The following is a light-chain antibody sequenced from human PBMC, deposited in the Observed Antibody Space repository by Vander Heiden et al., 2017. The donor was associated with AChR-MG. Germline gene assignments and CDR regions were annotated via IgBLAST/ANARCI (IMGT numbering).Light chain of an antibody. V-gene: IGKV3-20*01. CDR3: QQDGSSPRT. CDR2: GAS. Sequence: DIVLTQSPATLSLSPGERATLSCTASQSVSSSYLAWYQQKPGQAPRLLIYGASSRATGIPDRFSGSGSGTDFTLTISRLEPEDFAVYYCQQDGSSPRTFGPGTKVGI. CDR1: QSVSSSY. J-gene: IGKJ1*01.